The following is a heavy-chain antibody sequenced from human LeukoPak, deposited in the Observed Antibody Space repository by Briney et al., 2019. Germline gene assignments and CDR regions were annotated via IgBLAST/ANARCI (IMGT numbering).Heavy chain of an antibody. V-gene: IGHV4-59*12. J-gene: IGHJ5*02. CDR2: IYYSGST. CDR1: GGSISSYY. CDR3: ARGVGITMIVVVINAGVWFDP. Sequence: PSETLSLTCTVSGGSISSYYWSWIRQPPGKGLEWIGYIYYSGSTNYNPSLKSRVTMSIDTSKNQFSLKLSSVTAADTAVYYCARGVGITMIVVVINAGVWFDPWGQGTLVTVSS. D-gene: IGHD3-22*01.